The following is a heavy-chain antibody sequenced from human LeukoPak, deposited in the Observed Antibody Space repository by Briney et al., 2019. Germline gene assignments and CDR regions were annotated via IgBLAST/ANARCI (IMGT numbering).Heavy chain of an antibody. D-gene: IGHD3-10*01. J-gene: IGHJ4*02. CDR3: AKDKSMVRELDY. Sequence: PGGSLRLSCAASGFTFSTYAMSWVRQAPGKGLEWLAFIQSDGRNKYYADSVKGRFTISRDNSKNTLFLQMNILRAEDTAAYYCAKDKSMVRELDYWGQGNLVTVSS. CDR1: GFTFSTYA. CDR2: IQSDGRNK. V-gene: IGHV3-30*02.